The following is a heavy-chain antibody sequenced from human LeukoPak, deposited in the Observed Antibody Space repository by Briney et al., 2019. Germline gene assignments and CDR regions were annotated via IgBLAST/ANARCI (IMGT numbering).Heavy chain of an antibody. CDR1: GFTFSSYW. D-gene: IGHD6-19*01. Sequence: VTAGGSLRLSCAASGFTFSSYWMSWVRQAPGKGLEWVSYISSSGSTIYYADSVKGRFTISRDNAKNSLYLQMNSLRAEDTAVYYCASQAGLVRRVDYWGQGTLVTVSS. J-gene: IGHJ4*02. V-gene: IGHV3-48*04. CDR2: ISSSGSTI. CDR3: ASQAGLVRRVDY.